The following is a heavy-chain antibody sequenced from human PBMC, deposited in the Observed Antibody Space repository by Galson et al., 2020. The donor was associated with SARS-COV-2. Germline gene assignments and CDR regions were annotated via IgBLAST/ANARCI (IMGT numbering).Heavy chain of an antibody. D-gene: IGHD5-12*01. Sequence: GESLKISCAASGFTVSSNYMTWVRQAPGKGLEWVSVIYTSGSTYYADSVKGRFTISRDNSKNTLFLQMNSLRAEDTAVYYCARGERGGGYGHFDYWGQGTLVTVSS. CDR3: ARGERGGGYGHFDY. CDR2: IYTSGST. J-gene: IGHJ4*02. CDR1: GFTVSSNY. V-gene: IGHV3-53*01.